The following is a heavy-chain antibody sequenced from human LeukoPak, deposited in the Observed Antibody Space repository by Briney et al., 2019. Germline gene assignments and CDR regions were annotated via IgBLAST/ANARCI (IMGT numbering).Heavy chain of an antibody. CDR2: INVDETTT. CDR1: GFTFSDYW. Sequence: GGSLRLSCAASGFTFSDYWMHWVRQVPGQGLVWVSRINVDETTTVSAYSVKGRFTISRDNAKNTVYLQMNNLRAEDTAVYYCVRSRQGYSYGLNWGQGTLVTVSS. V-gene: IGHV3-74*01. D-gene: IGHD5-18*01. CDR3: VRSRQGYSYGLN. J-gene: IGHJ4*02.